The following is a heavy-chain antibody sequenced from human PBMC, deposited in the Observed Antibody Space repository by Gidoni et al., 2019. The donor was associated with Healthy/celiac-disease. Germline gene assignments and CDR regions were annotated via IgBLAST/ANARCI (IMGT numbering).Heavy chain of an antibody. CDR3: ARGGNGDYSWFDP. V-gene: IGHV4-34*01. D-gene: IGHD4-17*01. J-gene: IGHJ5*02. Sequence: QVQLQQWGAGLLKPSETLSLTCAGYGGSFSGYYWSWIRQPPGKGLEWIGEINHSGSTNYNPSLKSRVTISVDTSKNQFSLKLSSVTAADTAVYYCARGGNGDYSWFDPWGQGTLVTVSS. CDR1: GGSFSGYY. CDR2: INHSGST.